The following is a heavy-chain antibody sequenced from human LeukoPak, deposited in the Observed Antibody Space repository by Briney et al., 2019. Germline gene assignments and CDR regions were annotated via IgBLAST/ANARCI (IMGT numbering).Heavy chain of an antibody. V-gene: IGHV1-18*01. CDR1: GYTFTSYG. J-gene: IGHJ5*02. CDR3: AREYSSSGGDWFDP. CDR2: VSAYNGNT. Sequence: ASVKVSCKASGYTFTSYGISWVRQAPGQGLEWMGWVSAYNGNTNYAQKLQGRVTMTTDTSTSTAYMELRSLRSDDTAVYYCAREYSSSGGDWFDPWGQGTLVTVSS. D-gene: IGHD6-13*01.